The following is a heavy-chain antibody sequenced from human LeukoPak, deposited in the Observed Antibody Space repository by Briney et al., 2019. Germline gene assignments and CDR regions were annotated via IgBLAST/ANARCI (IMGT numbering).Heavy chain of an antibody. CDR3: ARDSHYYYYMDV. Sequence: SETLSLTCTVSGGSISSYYWSWIRQPPGKGLEWIGYIYYSRSTNYNPSLKSRVTISVDTSKNQFSLKLSSVTAADTAVYYCARDSHYYYYMDVWGKGTTVTVSS. CDR1: GGSISSYY. V-gene: IGHV4-59*01. J-gene: IGHJ6*03. CDR2: IYYSRST.